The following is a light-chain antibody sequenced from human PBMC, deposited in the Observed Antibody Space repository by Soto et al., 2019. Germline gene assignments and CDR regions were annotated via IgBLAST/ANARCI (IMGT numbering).Light chain of an antibody. CDR1: QSVSSH. V-gene: IGKV3-11*01. CDR3: QQRTNWRLT. CDR2: DAS. Sequence: EIELTQSPATLYLSPGERATLSCRASQSVSSHLTWYQQKPGQAPRLLIYDASNRATGIPARFSGSGSGTDFTLTISSLEPEDFAVYYCQQRTNWRLTFGGGTKVDIK. J-gene: IGKJ4*01.